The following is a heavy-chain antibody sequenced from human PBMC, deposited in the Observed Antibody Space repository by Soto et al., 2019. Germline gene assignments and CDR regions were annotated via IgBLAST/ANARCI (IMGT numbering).Heavy chain of an antibody. CDR1: GFTFSSYT. Sequence: PGGSLRLSCAASGFTFSSYTMHWVRLAPGKGLEWVSSISSSGSYIYYADSVKGRFTISRDNAKNSLYLQMNSLRAEDTAVYYCARGSMGIAARPTYYYGMDVWGQGTTVTVSS. CDR3: ARGSMGIAARPTYYYGMDV. CDR2: ISSSGSYI. D-gene: IGHD6-6*01. V-gene: IGHV3-21*01. J-gene: IGHJ6*02.